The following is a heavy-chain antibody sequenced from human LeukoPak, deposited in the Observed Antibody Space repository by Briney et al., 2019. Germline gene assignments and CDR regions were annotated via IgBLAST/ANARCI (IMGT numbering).Heavy chain of an antibody. D-gene: IGHD2-15*01. CDR2: IRSDGSSE. J-gene: IGHJ4*02. V-gene: IGHV3-33*01. CDR1: GFTFSTYG. Sequence: GGSLRLSCAASGFTFSTYGTHWVRQAPGKGLEWVAVIRSDGSSEYYADSVKGRFIISRDNSKNTLYLQMNSLRAEDTAVYYCARYCSGGTCYVGLIWGQGTLVTVSS. CDR3: ARYCSGGTCYVGLI.